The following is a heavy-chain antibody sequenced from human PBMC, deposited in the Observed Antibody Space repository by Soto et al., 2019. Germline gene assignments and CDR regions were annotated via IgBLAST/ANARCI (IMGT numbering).Heavy chain of an antibody. Sequence: QVQLQESGPGLVKPSETLSLTYTVSGGSVSSATYSWNWIRQPPGKGLEWIGNIYYSGSTNYNPSLKSRVIISVDTSKNQFSLKLRSVTAADTAVYYCARGDYDFWSGSPKNTRFDPWGQGTLVTVSS. CDR3: ARGDYDFWSGSPKNTRFDP. V-gene: IGHV4-61*01. CDR2: IYYSGST. CDR1: GGSVSSATYS. J-gene: IGHJ5*02. D-gene: IGHD3-3*01.